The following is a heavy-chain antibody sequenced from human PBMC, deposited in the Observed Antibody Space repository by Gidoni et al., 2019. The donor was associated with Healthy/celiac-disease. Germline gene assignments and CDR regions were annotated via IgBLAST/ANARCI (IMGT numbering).Heavy chain of an antibody. V-gene: IGHV3-15*01. CDR1: GFTFSNAW. Sequence: EVQLVESGGCLVKPGGSLRLSCDASGFTFSNAWRGGVRQAPGKGLEWVGRIKSKTDGGTTDYAAPVKGRFTISRDDSKNTLYLQMNSLKTEDTAVYYCTTGITMIVVALYGMDVWGQGTTVTVSS. D-gene: IGHD3-22*01. J-gene: IGHJ6*02. CDR2: IKSKTDGGTT. CDR3: TTGITMIVVALYGMDV.